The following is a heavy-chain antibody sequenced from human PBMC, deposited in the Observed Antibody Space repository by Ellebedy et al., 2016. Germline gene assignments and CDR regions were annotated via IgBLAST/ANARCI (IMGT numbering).Heavy chain of an antibody. V-gene: IGHV1-18*04. CDR1: GYTFTSYG. CDR2: ISAYNGNT. Sequence: ASVKVSXKASGYTFTSYGISWVRQAPGQGLEWMGWISAYNGNTNYAQKLQGRVTMTTDTSTSTAYMELRSLRSDDTAVYYCARDRNRLVPFDYWGQGTLVTLSS. CDR3: ARDRNRLVPFDY. D-gene: IGHD6-19*01. J-gene: IGHJ4*02.